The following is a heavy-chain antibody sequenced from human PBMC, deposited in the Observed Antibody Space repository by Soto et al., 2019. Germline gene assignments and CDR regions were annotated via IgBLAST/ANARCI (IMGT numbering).Heavy chain of an antibody. CDR2: IHPSGDT. V-gene: IGHV1-46*01. Sequence: QVQLVQSGAEVKKPGASVKVACKASGYKFTTYFIHRVRQAPGQGLKWMGMIHPSGDTGYGQKFRGRDNMTIDTSTTTAYMELRNLTSEDTAIYFSVRGYCTTTPCSGDFQHWGQGTLVTVAS. CDR1: GYKFTTYF. J-gene: IGHJ1*01. CDR3: VRGYCTTTPCSGDFQH. D-gene: IGHD2-8*01.